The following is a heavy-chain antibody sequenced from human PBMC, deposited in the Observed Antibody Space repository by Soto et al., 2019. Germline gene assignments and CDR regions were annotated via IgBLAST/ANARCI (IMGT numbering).Heavy chain of an antibody. CDR2: IYYSGST. CDR3: ARASRYGSSSWSNYYYMDV. J-gene: IGHJ6*03. D-gene: IGHD6-13*01. Sequence: SETLSLTCTVSGGSISSYYWSWIRQPPGKGLEWIGYIYYSGSTNYNPSLKSRVTISVDTSKSQFSLKLSSVTAADTAVYYCARASRYGSSSWSNYYYMDVWGKGTTVTVSS. V-gene: IGHV4-59*12. CDR1: GGSISSYY.